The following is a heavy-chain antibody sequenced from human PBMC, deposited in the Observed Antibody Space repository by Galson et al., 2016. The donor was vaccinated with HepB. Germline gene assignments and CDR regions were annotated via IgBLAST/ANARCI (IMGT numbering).Heavy chain of an antibody. V-gene: IGHV4-39*01. CDR3: ATGIVVAGKYYYHYMDV. J-gene: IGHJ6*03. CDR2: IYSNEDT. D-gene: IGHD6-19*01. CDR1: GGSISSDYY. Sequence: SETLSLTCIVSGGSISSDYYWGWIRQPPGRGSEWIGSIYSNEDTFYNPSLKSRVTISVDTPKNQFSLRLDSVTAADTGLYYCATGIVVAGKYYYHYMDVWGKGTPVTVSS.